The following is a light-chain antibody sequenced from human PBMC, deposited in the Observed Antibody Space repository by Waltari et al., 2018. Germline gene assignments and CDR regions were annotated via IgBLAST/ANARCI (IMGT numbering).Light chain of an antibody. J-gene: IGKJ1*01. CDR1: QNINIW. Sequence: IQVTQSPSTLSASVGDTVTISCRAGQNINIWMTWYQQKPGRAPKVVIYKASSFESGVPSRFSGSGSGTDFTLTISSLQPDDFAIYFCQQDGSFPATFGQGTRVDMK. V-gene: IGKV1-5*03. CDR3: QQDGSFPAT. CDR2: KAS.